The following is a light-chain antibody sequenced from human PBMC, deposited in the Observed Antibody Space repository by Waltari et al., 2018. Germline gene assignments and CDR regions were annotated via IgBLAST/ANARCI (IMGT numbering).Light chain of an antibody. J-gene: IGLJ2*01. Sequence: QSVLTQPPSASGTPGQRVTIACSGSSSNIGRNTVNWYQQLPGTAPKLLIYTNNQRPSGVPGRFSGSKSGTSASLAIRGLQSEDEADYYCAAWDDSLKRVVFGGGTKLTVL. CDR2: TNN. CDR3: AAWDDSLKRVV. CDR1: SSNIGRNT. V-gene: IGLV1-44*01.